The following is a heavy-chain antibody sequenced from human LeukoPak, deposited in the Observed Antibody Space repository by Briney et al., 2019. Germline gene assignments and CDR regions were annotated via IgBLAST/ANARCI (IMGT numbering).Heavy chain of an antibody. CDR2: LNLSGDGA. J-gene: IGHJ6*03. D-gene: IGHD2-21*02. CDR3: ARAGHIVVVTAIRLYYYYYMDV. Sequence: GASVKVSCKASGYTFTSYGISWVRQAPGQGLEWMGVLNLSGDGASYTQKFQGRVTMTRDMSTSTVYMELSSLRSEDTAVYYCARAGHIVVVTAIRLYYYYYMDVWGKGTTVTVSS. CDR1: GYTFTSYG. V-gene: IGHV1-46*01.